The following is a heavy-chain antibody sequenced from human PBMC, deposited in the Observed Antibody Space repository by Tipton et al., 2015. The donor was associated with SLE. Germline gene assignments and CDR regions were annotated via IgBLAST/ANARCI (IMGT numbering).Heavy chain of an antibody. CDR3: ARWAAGYYHYYGLDV. V-gene: IGHV4-31*03. Sequence: LRLSCTVSDGSVSSGSYYWSWIRQHPGKGLEWIGYIYYSGSTYYNPSLKSRLTISVDTSKNQFSLKLSSVTAADTAVYYCARWAAGYYHYYGLDVWGQGTTVTVSS. CDR2: IYYSGST. J-gene: IGHJ6*02. D-gene: IGHD3-3*01. CDR1: DGSVSSGSYY.